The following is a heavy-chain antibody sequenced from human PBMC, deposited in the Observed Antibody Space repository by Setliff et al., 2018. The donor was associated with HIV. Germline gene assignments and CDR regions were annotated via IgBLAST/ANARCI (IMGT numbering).Heavy chain of an antibody. CDR1: GFTFDDYA. CDR2: ISWNSGTI. J-gene: IGHJ6*03. CDR3: ARDSDVAVGHDYMDV. Sequence: LRLSCAASGFTFDDYATHWVRQAPGKGLEWVSGISWNSGTIAYAGSVEGRFTVSRDNAKNSLFLLMSSLRTEDTALYYCARDSDVAVGHDYMDVWGKGTTVTVSS. D-gene: IGHD6-19*01. V-gene: IGHV3-9*01.